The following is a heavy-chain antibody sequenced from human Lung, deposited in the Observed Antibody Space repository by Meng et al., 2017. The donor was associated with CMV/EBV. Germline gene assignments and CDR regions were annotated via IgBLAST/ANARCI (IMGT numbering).Heavy chain of an antibody. Sequence: QLQLSGLGPGLLKPSGTLSLTCAGSGGSISSSNWWSWVRQPPGKGLEWIGEIYHSGSTNYNPSLKSRVTISVDKSKNQFSLKLSSVTAADTAVYYCASFPPPGKQWLVTDYWGQGTLVTVSS. CDR3: ASFPPPGKQWLVTDY. V-gene: IGHV4-4*02. CDR2: IYHSGST. CDR1: GGSISSSNW. J-gene: IGHJ4*02. D-gene: IGHD6-19*01.